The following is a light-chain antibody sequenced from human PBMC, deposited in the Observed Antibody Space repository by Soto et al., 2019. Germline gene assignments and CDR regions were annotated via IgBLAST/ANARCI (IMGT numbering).Light chain of an antibody. Sequence: EIVLTQSPATLSLSPVERATLSCRASQSIATYLGWYQQKPGQAPRLLIYSASNRANGIPPRFSGSGSGTDFTLTISSLEPEDFSVYYCQQRYDWPVTFGQGTRLEIK. J-gene: IGKJ5*01. V-gene: IGKV3-11*01. CDR2: SAS. CDR3: QQRYDWPVT. CDR1: QSIATY.